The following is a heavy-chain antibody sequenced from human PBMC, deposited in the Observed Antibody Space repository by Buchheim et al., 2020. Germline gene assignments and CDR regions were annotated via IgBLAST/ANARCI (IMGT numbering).Heavy chain of an antibody. D-gene: IGHD3-3*01. CDR1: GDSISSYY. Sequence: VQLQESGPGLVKPSETLSLTCTVSGDSISSYYWSWIRQPPGKGLEWIGHIYHSGSTNYNPSLRSRFALSLDTSNNHFSLQLASVTAAVPAVYFCARARPLEWFYNWFDPWGQGSL. CDR2: IYHSGST. CDR3: ARARPLEWFYNWFDP. J-gene: IGHJ5*01. V-gene: IGHV4-59*08.